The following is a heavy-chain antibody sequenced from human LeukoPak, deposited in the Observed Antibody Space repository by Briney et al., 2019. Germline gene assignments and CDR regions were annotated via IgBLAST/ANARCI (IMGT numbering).Heavy chain of an antibody. V-gene: IGHV3-21*01. J-gene: IGHJ6*02. CDR3: ARDSV. Sequence: SGGSLRLSCAASGFTFSTYTMSWVRQAPGKGLEWVSSISSSSDYTHYADSVKGRFTISRDNAKNSMYLQLNSLRAEDTAVYYCARDSVWGQGTTVTVSS. CDR2: ISSSSDYT. CDR1: GFTFSTYT.